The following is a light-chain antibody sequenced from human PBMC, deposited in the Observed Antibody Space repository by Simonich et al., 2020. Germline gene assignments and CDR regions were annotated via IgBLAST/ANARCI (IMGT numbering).Light chain of an antibody. V-gene: IGLV2-8*01. Sequence: QSALTQPPSASGSPGQSVTISCTGTSSDVGGYNYVSWYQQHPVKAPKLMIYEVSKLPSGVPDRFSGPKSGNTASLTGSGLQAEDEADYYCSSYAGSNNLVFGGGTKLTVL. CDR3: SSYAGSNNLV. CDR1: SSDVGGYNY. CDR2: EVS. J-gene: IGLJ2*01.